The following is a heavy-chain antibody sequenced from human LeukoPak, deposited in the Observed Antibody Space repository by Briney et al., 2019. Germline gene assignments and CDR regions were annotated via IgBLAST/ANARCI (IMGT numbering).Heavy chain of an antibody. CDR3: AKDDSSSWLFDY. CDR2: ISFDGSNE. D-gene: IGHD6-13*01. V-gene: IGHV3-30*18. J-gene: IGHJ4*02. Sequence: GGSLRLSCAASGFTFRSYGMPWVRQAPGKGLEWVALISFDGSNENYADSVKGRFTISRDNSKNTLYLQMNSLRAEDTAVYYCAKDDSSSWLFDYWGQGTLVTVSS. CDR1: GFTFRSYG.